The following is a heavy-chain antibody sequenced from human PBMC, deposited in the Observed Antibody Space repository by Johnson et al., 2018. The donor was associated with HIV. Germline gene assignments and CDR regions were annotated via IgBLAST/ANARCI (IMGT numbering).Heavy chain of an antibody. J-gene: IGHJ3*01. CDR3: ARLNWGLGGAFDV. CDR2: IYSGGSA. Sequence: EVQLMESGGGLIQPGGSLRLSCAASGFTVSSNYMRWVRQAPGKGLEWVSLIYSGGSAYYVDSVTGLCTISRDNSKNTLYLQMNSLRAEDTALYFCARLNWGLGGAFDVWGQGTMVTVSS. CDR1: GFTVSSNY. D-gene: IGHD7-27*01. V-gene: IGHV3-53*01.